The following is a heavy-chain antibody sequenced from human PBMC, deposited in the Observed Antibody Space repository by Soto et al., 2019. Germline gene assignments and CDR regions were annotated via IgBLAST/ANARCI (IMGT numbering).Heavy chain of an antibody. CDR3: ARDPPGSYYDSSGYYYYYYGMDV. J-gene: IGHJ6*02. CDR2: IWYDGSNK. D-gene: IGHD3-22*01. Sequence: GESLKISCAASGFTFSSYGMHWVRQAPGKGLEWVAVIWYDGSNKYYADSVKGRFTISRDNSKNTLYLQMNSLRAEDTAVYYCARDPPGSYYDSSGYYYYYYGMDVWGQGTTVTVSS. V-gene: IGHV3-33*01. CDR1: GFTFSSYG.